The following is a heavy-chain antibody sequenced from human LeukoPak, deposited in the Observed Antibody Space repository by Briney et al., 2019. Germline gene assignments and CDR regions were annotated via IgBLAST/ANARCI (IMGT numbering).Heavy chain of an antibody. J-gene: IGHJ4*02. CDR1: GFTFSSHV. CDR2: ISASGGTT. Sequence: GGSLRLSCAASGFTFSSHVVSWVRQAPGKGLEWVSGISASGGTTYYADSVKGRFTISRDNSKNTLYLQMNSLRAEDTAVYYCAKGPDYGDYYFDYWGQGTLVTVSS. CDR3: AKGPDYGDYYFDY. V-gene: IGHV3-23*01. D-gene: IGHD4-17*01.